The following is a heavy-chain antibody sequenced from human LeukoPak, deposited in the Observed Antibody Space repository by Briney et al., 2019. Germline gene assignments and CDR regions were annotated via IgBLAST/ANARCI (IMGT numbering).Heavy chain of an antibody. CDR1: GGSFSSHY. Sequence: PSETLSLTCGVSGGSFSSHYWTWIRQPPGKGLEWIGEINPRGSTNYNPSLESRVTVSADASRNQLSLSLTSVTAADSAVYFCARGLRQGSAWSWGPKEKSYQYMDVWGTGTTVIVSS. CDR2: INPRGST. CDR3: ARGLRQGSAWSWGPKEKSYQYMDV. J-gene: IGHJ6*04. D-gene: IGHD6-19*01. V-gene: IGHV4-34*01.